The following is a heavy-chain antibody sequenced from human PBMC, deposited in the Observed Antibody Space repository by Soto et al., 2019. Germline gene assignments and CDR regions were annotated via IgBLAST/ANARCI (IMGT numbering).Heavy chain of an antibody. J-gene: IGHJ5*02. Sequence: GGSLRLSCAASGFAFISYEMNWCGHSPGKGLEWVSYISSSGSTIYYADSVKGRFTISRDNAKNSLYLQMNSLRAEDTAVYYCARVTRGFYCTNGVCYRWFDPWGQGTLVTVS. CDR1: GFAFISYE. CDR3: ARVTRGFYCTNGVCYRWFDP. V-gene: IGHV3-48*03. D-gene: IGHD2-8*01. CDR2: ISSSGSTI.